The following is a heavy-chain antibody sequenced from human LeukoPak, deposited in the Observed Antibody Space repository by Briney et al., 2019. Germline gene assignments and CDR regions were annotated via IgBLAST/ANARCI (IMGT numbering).Heavy chain of an antibody. CDR3: SRLSSDYYETSNYFYYMDV. D-gene: IGHD3-22*01. CDR2: ISYTGST. V-gene: IGHV4-59*08. Sequence: PAETLSLTCSVSGGSIGDYYWTWVRQPPGKGLEWFGYISYTGSTSYYPSLKSRVTISIDTYRKKFSLELTSVTAADTAVYYCSRLSSDYYETSNYFYYMDVWGKGTTVTVSS. CDR1: GGSIGDYY. J-gene: IGHJ6*03.